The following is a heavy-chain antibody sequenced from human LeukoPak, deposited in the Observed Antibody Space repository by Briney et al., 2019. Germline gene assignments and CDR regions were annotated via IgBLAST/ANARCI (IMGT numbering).Heavy chain of an antibody. D-gene: IGHD2-2*02. Sequence: MSGGSLRLSCAASGFTFSSYSMNWVRQAPGKGLEWVSSISSSSTYIYYADSLKGRFTISRGNAKNSLSLQMNSLRAEDTAVYYCARDTHCSSTSCYNAFDIWGQGTMVTVSS. CDR2: ISSSSTYI. J-gene: IGHJ3*02. CDR1: GFTFSSYS. CDR3: ARDTHCSSTSCYNAFDI. V-gene: IGHV3-21*01.